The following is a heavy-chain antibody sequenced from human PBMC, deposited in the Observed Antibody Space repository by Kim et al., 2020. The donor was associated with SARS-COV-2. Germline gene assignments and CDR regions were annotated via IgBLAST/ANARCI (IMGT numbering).Heavy chain of an antibody. J-gene: IGHJ2*01. V-gene: IGHV4-34*01. CDR3: ARGRKARTTLWYFDL. Sequence: PALKRRVTISVDTSKNQFSLKLSSVTAADTAVYYCARGRKARTTLWYFDLWGRGTLVTVSS. D-gene: IGHD4-4*01.